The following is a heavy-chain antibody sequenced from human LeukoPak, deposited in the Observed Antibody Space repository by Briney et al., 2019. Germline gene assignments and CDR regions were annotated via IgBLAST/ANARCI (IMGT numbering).Heavy chain of an antibody. D-gene: IGHD3-22*01. CDR2: IYSGGST. CDR1: GFSVSSNY. Sequence: IDLGGSLRLSCAASGFSVSSNYMSWVRQAPGKGLEWVSVIYSGGSTYYADSVKGRFTISRDSSKNTLYLQMNSLRAEDTAVYYCARDYDSSGYHYWYFDLWGRGTLVTVSS. CDR3: ARDYDSSGYHYWYFDL. V-gene: IGHV3-53*01. J-gene: IGHJ2*01.